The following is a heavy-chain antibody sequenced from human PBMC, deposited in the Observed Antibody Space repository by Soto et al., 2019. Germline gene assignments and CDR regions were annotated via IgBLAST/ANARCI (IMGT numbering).Heavy chain of an antibody. V-gene: IGHV1-69*13. D-gene: IGHD3-22*01. CDR3: ARDRRYYDSSGHDAFDI. CDR2: IIPIFGTA. J-gene: IGHJ3*02. Sequence: ASVKVSCKASGGTFSGDAISWVRQAPGQGLEWMGGIIPIFGTANYAQKFQGRVTITADESTSTAYMELSSLRSEDTAVYYCARDRRYYDSSGHDAFDIWGQGTMVTVSS. CDR1: GGTFSGDA.